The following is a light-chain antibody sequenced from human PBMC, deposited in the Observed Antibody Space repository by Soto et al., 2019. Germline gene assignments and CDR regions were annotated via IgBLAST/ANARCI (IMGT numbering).Light chain of an antibody. CDR2: GAS. CDR3: QQYGSSST. Sequence: EIVLTQSPGTLSLSPGERPTLSCRASQSVSSSYLAWYQQKPGQAPRLLIYGASSRATGIPDRFSGSGSGTDFTLTMSRLEPEDFAVYYCQQYGSSSTFGQGTRLEIK. V-gene: IGKV3-20*01. J-gene: IGKJ5*01. CDR1: QSVSSSY.